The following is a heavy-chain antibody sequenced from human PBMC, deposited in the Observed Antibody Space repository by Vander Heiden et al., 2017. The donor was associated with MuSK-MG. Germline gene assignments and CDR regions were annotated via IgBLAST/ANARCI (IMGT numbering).Heavy chain of an antibody. CDR3: ARALDDSSGYYFDY. J-gene: IGHJ4*02. CDR1: GFTVSTNY. V-gene: IGHV3-53*01. Sequence: EVPLVESGGGLIQPGGSRRLTCAASGFTVSTNYMSWVRQEPGKGLECVSVIYSGGSTYYADSVKGRFNISRDNSKNTLYLQMNSLRAEDTAVYYCARALDDSSGYYFDYWGQGTLVTVSS. CDR2: IYSGGST. D-gene: IGHD3-22*01.